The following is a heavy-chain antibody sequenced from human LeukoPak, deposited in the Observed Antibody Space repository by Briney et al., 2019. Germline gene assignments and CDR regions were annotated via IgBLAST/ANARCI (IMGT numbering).Heavy chain of an antibody. Sequence: GGSLRLSCVASGFSFRNYWMRWVRQAPGKGLEWVANIKEDGSKKNHLDSVKGRFTISRDNAKNFLYLQMNSLRVEDTALYYCAGDGDCRGEDFDYWGQGILVTVSS. CDR2: IKEDGSKK. V-gene: IGHV3-7*01. CDR1: GFSFRNYW. D-gene: IGHD2-21*02. CDR3: AGDGDCRGEDFDY. J-gene: IGHJ4*02.